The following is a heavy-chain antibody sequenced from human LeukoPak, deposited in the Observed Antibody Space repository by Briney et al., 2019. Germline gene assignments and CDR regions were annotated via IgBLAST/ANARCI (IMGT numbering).Heavy chain of an antibody. D-gene: IGHD3-10*01. V-gene: IGHV3-30*18. CDR2: ISYDGSNK. CDR1: GFTFSSYG. CDR3: AKDLDVLLWFGENGAFDI. J-gene: IGHJ3*02. Sequence: PGRSLRLSCAASGFTFSSYGMHWVRQAPGKGLEWVAVISYDGSNKYYADSVKGRFTISRDTSKNTLYLQMNSLRAEDTAVYYCAKDLDVLLWFGENGAFDIWGQGTRVTVSS.